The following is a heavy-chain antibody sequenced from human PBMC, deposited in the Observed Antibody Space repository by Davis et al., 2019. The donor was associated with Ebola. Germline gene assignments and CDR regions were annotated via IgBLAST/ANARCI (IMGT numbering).Heavy chain of an antibody. D-gene: IGHD1-26*01. Sequence: GESLKISCAASGFTFSDYDMNWVRQAPGKGLEWVSSITSSSTYKYYADSVRGRFTISRDNSKNTLYLQMNSLRAEDTAVYYCVVGATSYYFDYWGQGALVTVSS. V-gene: IGHV3-21*04. CDR1: GFTFSDYD. J-gene: IGHJ4*02. CDR3: VVGATSYYFDY. CDR2: ITSSSTYK.